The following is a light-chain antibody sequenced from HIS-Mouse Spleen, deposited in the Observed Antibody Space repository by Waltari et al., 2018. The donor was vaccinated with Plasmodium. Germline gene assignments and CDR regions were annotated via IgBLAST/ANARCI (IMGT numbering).Light chain of an antibody. J-gene: IGKJ3*01. V-gene: IGKV1-33*01. CDR3: QQYDNLPPLFT. CDR2: DAA. Sequence: DIQMTQSPSSLSASVGDRVTITSVASQDISNYLNWYQQKPGKPPKHLIYDAANLETVVPSRFSGSGSGTDFTFTISSLQPEDIGTYYCQQYDNLPPLFTFGPGTKVDIK. CDR1: QDISNY.